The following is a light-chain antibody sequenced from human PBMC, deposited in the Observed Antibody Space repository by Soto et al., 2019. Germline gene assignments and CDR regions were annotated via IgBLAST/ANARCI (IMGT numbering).Light chain of an antibody. J-gene: IGKJ5*01. CDR1: QGVSTW. V-gene: IGKV1-12*01. CDR3: QQAVSFPIT. CDR2: TAS. Sequence: DIQMTQSPSSVSASVGDRVTITCRASQGVSTWLAWYQQKPGKAPNLLIYTASSLQSGVPSRLSGSGSGMDFTLTINGLQPEDFATYYCQQAVSFPITFGQGTRLDI.